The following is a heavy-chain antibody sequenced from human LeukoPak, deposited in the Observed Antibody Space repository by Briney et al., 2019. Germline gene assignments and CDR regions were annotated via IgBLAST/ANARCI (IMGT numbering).Heavy chain of an antibody. CDR2: IYPGDSET. CDR1: GYSFTTFW. J-gene: IGHJ2*01. Sequence: GESLKISCKGSGYSFTTFWIGWVRQTPGKGLEWMGIIYPGDSETRYSPSFQGQVSISADKSIYTAYLQWSSLKASDTAMYYCARRYGPDIEFDLWGRGTLVTVSS. D-gene: IGHD5-12*01. V-gene: IGHV5-51*01. CDR3: ARRYGPDIEFDL.